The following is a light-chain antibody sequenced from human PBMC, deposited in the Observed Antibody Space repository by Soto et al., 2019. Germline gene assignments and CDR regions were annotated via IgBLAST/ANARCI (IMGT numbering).Light chain of an antibody. V-gene: IGLV1-51*01. Sequence: QSVLTQPPSVSAAPGQKVTISCSGSSSNIGGDSVSWYQQLPGTAPKLLIYDDNKRPSGIPDRFSGSKSGTSATLGITGFQTGDEADYYCGSWDSSLSAYVFGTGTKV. CDR1: SSNIGGDS. CDR3: GSWDSSLSAYV. CDR2: DDN. J-gene: IGLJ1*01.